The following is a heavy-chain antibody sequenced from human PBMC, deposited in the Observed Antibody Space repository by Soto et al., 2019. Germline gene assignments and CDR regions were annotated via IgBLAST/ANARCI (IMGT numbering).Heavy chain of an antibody. CDR1: GGSISSSSYY. Sequence: SETLSLTCTVSGGSISSSSYYWGWIRQPPGKGLEWIGSIYYSGSTYYNPSLKSRVTISVDTSKNQFSLKLSSVTAADTAVYYCARLGLLWFGDPNLGFDPWGQGTLVTVSS. CDR2: IYYSGST. D-gene: IGHD3-10*01. V-gene: IGHV4-39*01. J-gene: IGHJ5*02. CDR3: ARLGLLWFGDPNLGFDP.